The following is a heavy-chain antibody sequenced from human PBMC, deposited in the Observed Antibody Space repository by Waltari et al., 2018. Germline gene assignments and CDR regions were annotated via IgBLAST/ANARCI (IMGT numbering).Heavy chain of an antibody. J-gene: IGHJ6*03. V-gene: IGHV1-69*14. CDR3: ARDNVGAGRYYYYYMDV. CDR2: IIPIFGTA. Sequence: QVQLVQSGAEVKKPGSSVKVSCKASGGTFSSYAISWVRPAPGKGLEWMGGIIPIFGTANYAQKFQGRVTITADKSTSTAYMELSSLRSEDTAVYYCARDNVGAGRYYYYYMDVWGKGTTVTVSS. D-gene: IGHD2-15*01. CDR1: GGTFSSYA.